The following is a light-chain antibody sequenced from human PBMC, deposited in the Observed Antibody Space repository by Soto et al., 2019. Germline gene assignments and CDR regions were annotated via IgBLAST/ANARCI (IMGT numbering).Light chain of an antibody. CDR1: SSDVGGYDY. CDR2: DVN. Sequence: QSALTQPRSVSGSPGRSVTISCTGTSSDVGGYDYVSWYQQHPGKAPKLLIYDVNKRPSGVPDRFSGSKSGNTASLTISGLRAEDEGNYHCCSYAGNRIFVFGGGTKLTVL. V-gene: IGLV2-11*01. CDR3: CSYAGNRIFV. J-gene: IGLJ3*02.